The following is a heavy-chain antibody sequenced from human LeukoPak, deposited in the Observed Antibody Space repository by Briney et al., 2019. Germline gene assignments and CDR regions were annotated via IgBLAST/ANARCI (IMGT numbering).Heavy chain of an antibody. Sequence: GEALKISCKGSGCGFTSYWIGWGRRMPGKGVEWMGIIYPGDSDTRYSPSFQGKVNISADKYISTAYLQWRSRKASDTAMYYCARANWFEACRSYYYGMDVWPQGTTVTVSS. V-gene: IGHV5-51*01. J-gene: IGHJ6*02. CDR2: IYPGDSDT. D-gene: IGHD2-2*01. CDR1: GCGFTSYW. CDR3: ARANWFEACRSYYYGMDV.